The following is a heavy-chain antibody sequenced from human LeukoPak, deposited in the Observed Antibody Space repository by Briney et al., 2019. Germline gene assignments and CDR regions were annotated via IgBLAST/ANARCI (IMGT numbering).Heavy chain of an antibody. J-gene: IGHJ3*02. CDR1: GGSISTYY. CDR2: INHSGST. D-gene: IGHD6-13*01. Sequence: SETLSLTCTVSGGSISTYYWSWIRQPPGKGLEWIGEINHSGSTNYNPSLKSRVTISVDTSKNQFSLKLSSVTAADTAVYYCARVEGTIAAAGYGAFDIWGQGTMVTVSS. V-gene: IGHV4-34*01. CDR3: ARVEGTIAAAGYGAFDI.